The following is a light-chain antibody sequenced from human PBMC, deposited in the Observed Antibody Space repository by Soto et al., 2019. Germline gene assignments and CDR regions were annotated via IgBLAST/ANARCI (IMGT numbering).Light chain of an antibody. J-gene: IGKJ4*01. Sequence: EIVLTQSPNTLSLSPGERATLSCRASQSVSSSYLAWYQQKPGQAPRLLIYGASSRATGIPDRFSGSGSGTDLTLTISRLEPEDVAVYDGQQYGSSPLTFGGGTKVDIK. CDR2: GAS. V-gene: IGKV3-20*01. CDR3: QQYGSSPLT. CDR1: QSVSSSY.